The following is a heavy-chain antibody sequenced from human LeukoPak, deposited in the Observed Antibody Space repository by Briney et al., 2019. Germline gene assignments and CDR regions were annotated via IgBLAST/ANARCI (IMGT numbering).Heavy chain of an antibody. Sequence: ASVKVSCKASGYTFTGYYMHWVRQAPGQGLEWMGWINPNSGGTNYAQKFQGRVTMTSDTSISTAYMGLSRLRSDNTAVYYCARAGHYDSSGYLPDAFDIWGQGTMVTVSS. J-gene: IGHJ3*02. D-gene: IGHD3-22*01. CDR3: ARAGHYDSSGYLPDAFDI. CDR1: GYTFTGYY. CDR2: INPNSGGT. V-gene: IGHV1-2*02.